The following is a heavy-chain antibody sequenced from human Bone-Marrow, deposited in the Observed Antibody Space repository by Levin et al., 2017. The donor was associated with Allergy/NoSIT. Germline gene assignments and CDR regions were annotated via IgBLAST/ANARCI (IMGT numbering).Heavy chain of an antibody. CDR2: IKQDGSEK. J-gene: IGHJ6*03. CDR3: ARNGSSVVQGVISFWYYYYMDV. CDR1: GFTFSSYW. Sequence: PGGSLRLSCAASGFTFSSYWMSWVRQAPGKGLEWVANIKQDGSEKYYVDSVKGRFTISRDNAKNSLYLQMNSLRAEDTAVYYCARNGSSVVQGVISFWYYYYMDVWGKGTTVTVSS. D-gene: IGHD3-10*01. V-gene: IGHV3-7*03.